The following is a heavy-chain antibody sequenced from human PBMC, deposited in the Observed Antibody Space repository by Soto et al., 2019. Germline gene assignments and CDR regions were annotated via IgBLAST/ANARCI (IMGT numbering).Heavy chain of an antibody. Sequence: GASVKVSCKASGYTFTSYYMHWVRQAPGQGLEWMGIINPSGGSTSYAQKFQGRVTMTRDTSTSTVYMELSSLRSEDTAVYYCARGGRRGAGELLGQAAFDFWGQGTLVTVSS. J-gene: IGHJ4*02. CDR2: INPSGGST. CDR1: GYTFTSYY. V-gene: IGHV1-46*03. D-gene: IGHD1-26*01. CDR3: ARGGRRGAGELLGQAAFDF.